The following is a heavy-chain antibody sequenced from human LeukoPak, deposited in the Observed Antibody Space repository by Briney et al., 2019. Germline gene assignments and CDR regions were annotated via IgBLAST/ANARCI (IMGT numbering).Heavy chain of an antibody. J-gene: IGHJ5*02. CDR2: INPNSGGT. Sequence: GASVKVSCKASGYTFTGYYMHRVRQAPGQGLEWMGWINPNSGGTNYAQKFQGRVTMTRDTSISTAYMELSRLRSDDTAVYYCASSKGYCSSTSCPNWFDPWGQGTLVTVSS. CDR3: ASSKGYCSSTSCPNWFDP. D-gene: IGHD2-2*01. V-gene: IGHV1-2*02. CDR1: GYTFTGYY.